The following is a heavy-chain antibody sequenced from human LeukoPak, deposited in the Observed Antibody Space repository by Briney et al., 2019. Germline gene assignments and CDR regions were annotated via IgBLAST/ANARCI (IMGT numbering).Heavy chain of an antibody. V-gene: IGHV1-46*01. J-gene: IGHJ3*02. D-gene: IGHD3-10*01. Sequence: ASVKVSCKASGYTFTSYYMHWVRQAPGQGLEWMGIINPSGGGTSYAQKFQGRVTMTRDTSTSTVYMELSSLRSEDTAVYYCARDAWFGEPPRDAFDIWGQGTMVTVSS. CDR1: GYTFTSYY. CDR2: INPSGGGT. CDR3: ARDAWFGEPPRDAFDI.